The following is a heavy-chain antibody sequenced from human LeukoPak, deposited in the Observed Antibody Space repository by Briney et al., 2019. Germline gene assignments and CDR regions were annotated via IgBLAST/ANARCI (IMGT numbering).Heavy chain of an antibody. CDR1: GGSFSGHY. J-gene: IGHJ6*03. Sequence: SETLSLTCGVSGGSFSGHYWTWLRQTPGKGLEWMGEINHGGVTNYNPSLKSRVSISIDTSTNEISLNMSSVTAADTGISYCARGRNWQTFYHYYMDVWGKGATVTVS. D-gene: IGHD1-14*01. CDR2: INHGGVT. CDR3: ARGRNWQTFYHYYMDV. V-gene: IGHV4-34*01.